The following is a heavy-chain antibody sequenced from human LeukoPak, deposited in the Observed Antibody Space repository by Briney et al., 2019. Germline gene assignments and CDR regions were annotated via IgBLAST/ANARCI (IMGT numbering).Heavy chain of an antibody. Sequence: SETLSLTCTVPGGSISSYYWSWIRQPPGERLWWIGYIFYSGSTNYNPSLKSRVTISLATSKTQFALKLSSVTAADTAVYYCARVKGLEPTIYFDYWRQGTLVTVSS. CDR2: IFYSGST. CDR1: GGSISSYY. D-gene: IGHD1-1*01. J-gene: IGHJ4*02. CDR3: ARVKGLEPTIYFDY. V-gene: IGHV4-59*01.